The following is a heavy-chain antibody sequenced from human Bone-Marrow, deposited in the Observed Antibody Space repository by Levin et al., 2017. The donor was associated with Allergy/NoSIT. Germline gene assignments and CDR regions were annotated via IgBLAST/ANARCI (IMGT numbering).Heavy chain of an antibody. V-gene: IGHV2-5*01. CDR3: GHRYDSDDYSGLDV. Sequence: SGPTLVKPTQTLTLTCTFSGFSLTTTGVGVAWIRQPPGKALEWLAVAYWNGDRRYNPSLRSRLTITKDTSINQVVLTLTNVDPVDPATYYCGHRYDSDDYSGLDVWGQGTTVTVSS. J-gene: IGHJ6*02. D-gene: IGHD3-16*01. CDR1: GFSLTTTGVG. CDR2: AYWNGDR.